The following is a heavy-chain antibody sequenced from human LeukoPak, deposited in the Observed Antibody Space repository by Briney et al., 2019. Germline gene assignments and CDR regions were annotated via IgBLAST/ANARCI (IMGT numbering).Heavy chain of an antibody. J-gene: IGHJ4*02. CDR3: ARVLGRAHVDY. CDR2: IWHSGRT. V-gene: IGHV4-59*12. CDR1: GGSITNYY. D-gene: IGHD5-24*01. Sequence: SETLSLTCTVSGGSITNYYWSWIRHPPEKVLEWIGFIWHSGRTNYNPSLKSLVTISVDTSKNQFSLNLSSVTAADTAVYYCARVLGRAHVDYWGQGTLVTVSS.